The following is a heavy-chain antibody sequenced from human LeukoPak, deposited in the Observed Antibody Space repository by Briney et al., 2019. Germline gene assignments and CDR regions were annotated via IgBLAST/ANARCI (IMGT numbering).Heavy chain of an antibody. V-gene: IGHV3-66*02. J-gene: IGHJ4*02. CDR1: GFTVSSNY. CDR2: IYSGGST. D-gene: IGHD5-12*01. Sequence: PGGSLRLSCAASGFTVSSNYMSWVRQAPGKGLEWVSVIYSGGSTYYADSVKGRFTISRDDSKNTLYLQMNSLRAEDTAVYYCAAGPLYSGYDWGVWEIYYFDYWGQGTLVTVSS. CDR3: AAGPLYSGYDWGVWEIYYFDY.